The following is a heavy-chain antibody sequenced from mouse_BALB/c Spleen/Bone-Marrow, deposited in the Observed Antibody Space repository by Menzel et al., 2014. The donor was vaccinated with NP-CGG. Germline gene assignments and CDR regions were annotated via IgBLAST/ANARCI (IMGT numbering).Heavy chain of an antibody. Sequence: VKLMESGPELVKPGASVKMSCKASGYTFTDYIINWVKQRTGQGLEWIGEIYPGSGSIYYNEKFKGKATLTADKSSNTAYVQFSSLTSEDSAVYFCARSPNWDPYYAMDYWGQGTSVTVSS. CDR3: ARSPNWDPYYAMDY. V-gene: IGHV1-77*01. D-gene: IGHD4-1*01. CDR2: IYPGSGSI. CDR1: GYTFTDYI. J-gene: IGHJ4*01.